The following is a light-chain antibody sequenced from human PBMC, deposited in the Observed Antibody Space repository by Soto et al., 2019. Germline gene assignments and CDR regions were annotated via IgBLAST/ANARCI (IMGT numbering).Light chain of an antibody. CDR2: DAS. Sequence: AIQLTQSPSSLSASVGDRVTITCRASQGISSALAWYQQKPGKAPKLLIYDASSLESGVPSRFSGSGSGTDFSLTISSPQPEDFATYYCQQFNNYPITFGQGTRLEIK. J-gene: IGKJ5*01. CDR3: QQFNNYPIT. V-gene: IGKV1D-13*01. CDR1: QGISSA.